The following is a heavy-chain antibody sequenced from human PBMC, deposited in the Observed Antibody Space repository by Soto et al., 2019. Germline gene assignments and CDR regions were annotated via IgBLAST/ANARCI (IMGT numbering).Heavy chain of an antibody. CDR1: GGSISSSSYY. V-gene: IGHV4-39*01. Sequence: QLQLQESGPGLVKPSETLSLTCTVSGGSISSSSYYWGWIRQPPGKGLEWIGSIYYSGSTYYNPSLKSRVTISVDTSKNQFSLKLSSVTAADTAVYYCARQDSGLRSTIDYWGQGTLVTVSS. J-gene: IGHJ4*02. CDR3: ARQDSGLRSTIDY. D-gene: IGHD3-10*01. CDR2: IYYSGST.